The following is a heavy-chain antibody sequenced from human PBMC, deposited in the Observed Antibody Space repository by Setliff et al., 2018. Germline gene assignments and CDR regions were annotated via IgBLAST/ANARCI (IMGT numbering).Heavy chain of an antibody. D-gene: IGHD6-19*01. Sequence: GASVKVSCKASGGTFSSYAISWVRQAPGQGLEWMGGIIPIFGTANYAQKFQGRVTMTRDTSISTAYMELSSLRSEDTAVYYCARDYGSGWYHYWGQGTLVTVSS. J-gene: IGHJ4*02. CDR3: ARDYGSGWYHY. CDR2: IIPIFGTA. V-gene: IGHV1-69*05. CDR1: GGTFSSYA.